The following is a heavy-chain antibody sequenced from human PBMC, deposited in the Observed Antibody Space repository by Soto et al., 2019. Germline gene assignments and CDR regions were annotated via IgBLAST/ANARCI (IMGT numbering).Heavy chain of an antibody. CDR1: GYSINSGYY. D-gene: IGHD3-3*01. J-gene: IGHJ4*02. Sequence: SSETLSLTCAVSGYSINSGYYWGWIRQPPGQGPEWIGSIYHSGTTYYNPSLKSRVTISVDTSKNQFSLELSSVTAADTAVYYCARDLGHLHDFWSGPDLWGQGNLVTVSS. CDR2: IYHSGTT. CDR3: ARDLGHLHDFWSGPDL. V-gene: IGHV4-38-2*02.